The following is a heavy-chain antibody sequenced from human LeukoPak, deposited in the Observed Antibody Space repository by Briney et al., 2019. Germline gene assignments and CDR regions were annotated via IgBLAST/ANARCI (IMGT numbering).Heavy chain of an antibody. Sequence: SVNVSCKASGGTFSSYAISWVRQAPGQGLEWIGGIIPIFGTANYAQKFQGRVTITADESTSTAYMELSSLRSEDTAVYYCTRDRNPLLEYYFDYWGQGTLVTVSS. J-gene: IGHJ4*02. CDR1: GGTFSSYA. CDR3: TRDRNPLLEYYFDY. CDR2: IIPIFGTA. V-gene: IGHV1-69*13.